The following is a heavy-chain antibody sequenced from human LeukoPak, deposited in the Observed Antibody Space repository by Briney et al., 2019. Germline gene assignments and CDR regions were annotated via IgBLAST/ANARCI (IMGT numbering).Heavy chain of an antibody. CDR3: ATSPRVGATVFAFEY. CDR2: FDPEESET. Sequence: ASVKVSCRVSGYTLTDLSIHWVRPAPGKGIEWLGGFDPEESETVYAQRFQSRVTMTEDTSSDTAFMDLSSLRSEDTAIYYCATSPRVGATVFAFEYWGQGTLVTVSS. D-gene: IGHD1-26*01. J-gene: IGHJ4*02. CDR1: GYTLTDLS. V-gene: IGHV1-24*01.